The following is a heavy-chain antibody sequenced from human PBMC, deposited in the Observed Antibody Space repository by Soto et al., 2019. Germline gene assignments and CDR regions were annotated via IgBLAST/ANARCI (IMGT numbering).Heavy chain of an antibody. CDR1: GFTFSDSY. CDR3: ARNYGGASGVND. V-gene: IGHV3-11*05. J-gene: IGHJ4*02. CDR2: VNSLGTYT. Sequence: VQLVESGGGLVKPGGALRLSCAASGFTFSDSYMSWIRQSPGQGMEWLSYVNSLGTYTKYADSVRGRFTITRDNAQNSLSLEMTSLTVDETAVYYCARNYGGASGVNDWGQGTQVTVSS. D-gene: IGHD4-17*01.